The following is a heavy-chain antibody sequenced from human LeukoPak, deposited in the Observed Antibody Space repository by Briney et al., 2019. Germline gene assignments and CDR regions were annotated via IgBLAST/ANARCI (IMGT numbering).Heavy chain of an antibody. J-gene: IGHJ4*02. CDR3: AKDQGYSSSWYTTNDDY. Sequence: GGSLRLSCAASGFTFSSYGMHWVRQAPGKGLEWVAFIRYDGSNKYYADSVKGRFTISRDNSKNTLYLQMNSVRAEDTAVYYCAKDQGYSSSWYTTNDDYWGQGTLVTVSS. D-gene: IGHD6-13*01. CDR1: GFTFSSYG. CDR2: IRYDGSNK. V-gene: IGHV3-30*02.